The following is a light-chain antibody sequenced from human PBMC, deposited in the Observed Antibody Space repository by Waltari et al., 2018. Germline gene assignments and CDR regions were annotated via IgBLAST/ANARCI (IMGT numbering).Light chain of an antibody. V-gene: IGKV1-12*01. CDR2: GAS. CDR1: QDINNF. Sequence: DIQMTQSPSSVFASVGDSVTLTCRASQDINNFLAWYQQKPGKAPYLLIYGASVLQSGVPARFSGSGSRTNFTLTINSLQPEDFATYFCQQANSFVPLTFGGGTRVQIK. J-gene: IGKJ4*01. CDR3: QQANSFVPLT.